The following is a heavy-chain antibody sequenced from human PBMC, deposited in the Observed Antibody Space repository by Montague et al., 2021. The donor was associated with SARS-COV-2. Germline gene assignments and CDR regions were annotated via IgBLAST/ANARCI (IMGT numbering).Heavy chain of an antibody. Sequence: SETLSLTCAVYGGSLSGYYWSWIRQPPGEGLEWIAEISHSGSTSYNPSLKSRVTISVDTSKNQFYLKLNSATAADTAVYYCARVPYRLLFGPRYYGMDVWGQGTTVTVSS. CDR1: GGSLSGYY. J-gene: IGHJ6*02. V-gene: IGHV4-34*01. CDR2: ISHSGST. D-gene: IGHD2-2*01. CDR3: ARVPYRLLFGPRYYGMDV.